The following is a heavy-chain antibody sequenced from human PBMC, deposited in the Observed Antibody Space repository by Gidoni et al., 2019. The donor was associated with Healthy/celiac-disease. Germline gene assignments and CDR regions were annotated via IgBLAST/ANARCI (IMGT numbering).Heavy chain of an antibody. D-gene: IGHD6-13*01. V-gene: IGHV3-23*01. Sequence: EVQLLESGGGLVQPGGSLRLACAASGFTFSSYAMSWVRQAPGKGLEWVSAISGSGGSTYYADSVKGRFTISRDNSKNTLYLQMNSLRAEDTAVYYCAKVGGHSSSWYENYWGQGTLVTVSS. CDR1: GFTFSSYA. CDR3: AKVGGHSSSWYENY. J-gene: IGHJ4*02. CDR2: ISGSGGST.